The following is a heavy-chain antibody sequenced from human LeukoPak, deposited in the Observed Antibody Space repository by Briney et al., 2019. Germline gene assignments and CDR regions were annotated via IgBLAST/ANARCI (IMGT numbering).Heavy chain of an antibody. CDR1: GGSLSSGGYY. CDR3: ARVDTAMVRTFDY. D-gene: IGHD5-18*01. V-gene: IGHV4-31*03. Sequence: SETLSLTCTVSGGSLSSGGYYWSWIRQHPGKGLEWIGYIYYSGSTYYNPSLKSRVTISVDTSKNQFSLKLSSVTAADTAVYYCARVDTAMVRTFDYWGQGTLVTVSS. J-gene: IGHJ4*02. CDR2: IYYSGST.